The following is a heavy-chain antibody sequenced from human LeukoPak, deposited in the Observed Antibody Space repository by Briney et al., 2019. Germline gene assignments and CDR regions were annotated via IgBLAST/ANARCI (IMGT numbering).Heavy chain of an antibody. J-gene: IGHJ4*02. D-gene: IGHD3-3*01. CDR3: AKGHSLRFLEWFPYYFDY. CDR2: IRYDGSNK. V-gene: IGHV3-30*02. Sequence: GGSLRLSCAASGFTFSSYGMHWVRQAPGKGLEWVAFIRYDGSNKYYADSVKGRFTISRDNSKNTLYLQMNSLRAEDTAVYYCAKGHSLRFLEWFPYYFDYWGQGTLVTVSS. CDR1: GFTFSSYG.